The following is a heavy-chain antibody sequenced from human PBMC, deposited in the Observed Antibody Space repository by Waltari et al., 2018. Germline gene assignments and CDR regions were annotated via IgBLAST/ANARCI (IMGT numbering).Heavy chain of an antibody. D-gene: IGHD3-3*01. Sequence: QVQLVESGGGVVQPGRSLRLSCAAPGFTFSSYAMHWVRQAPGKGLEWLAVISYDGSNKYYADSVKGRFTISRDNSKNTLYLQMNSLRAEDTAVYYCARDRSSEWTPFDYWGQGTLVTVSS. J-gene: IGHJ4*02. CDR1: GFTFSSYA. CDR2: ISYDGSNK. CDR3: ARDRSSEWTPFDY. V-gene: IGHV3-30*01.